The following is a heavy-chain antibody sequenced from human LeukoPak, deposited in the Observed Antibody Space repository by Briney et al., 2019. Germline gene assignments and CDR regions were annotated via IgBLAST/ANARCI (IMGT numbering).Heavy chain of an antibody. V-gene: IGHV3-20*04. J-gene: IGHJ4*02. CDR1: GFTFDDYG. CDR2: INWNGGST. Sequence: GGSLRLSCAASGFTFDDYGMSWVRHAPGKGLEWVSGINWNGGSTGYADSVKGRFTISRDNAKNTLYLQMNSLRAEDTAVYYCASDRGYSYGYSYFDYWGQGTLVTVSS. CDR3: ASDRGYSYGYSYFDY. D-gene: IGHD5-18*01.